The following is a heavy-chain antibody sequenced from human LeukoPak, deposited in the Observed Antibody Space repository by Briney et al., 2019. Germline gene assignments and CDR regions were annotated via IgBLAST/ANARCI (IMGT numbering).Heavy chain of an antibody. V-gene: IGHV3-23*01. CDR1: GITLSNYG. D-gene: IGHD3-22*01. Sequence: PGGSLRLSCAVSGITLSNYGMSWVRKAPGKGLEWVAGMSGSGGGTNYADSVKGRFTVSRDNSKNTLYLKMKSLRAEDTAVYFCAKRGVVIRVILVGFYKEAYYFDSWGQGALVTVSS. CDR2: MSGSGGGT. CDR3: AKRGVVIRVILVGFYKEAYYFDS. J-gene: IGHJ4*02.